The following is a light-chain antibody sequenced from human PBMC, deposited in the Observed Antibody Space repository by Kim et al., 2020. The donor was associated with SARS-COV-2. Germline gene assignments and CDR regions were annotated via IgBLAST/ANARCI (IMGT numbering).Light chain of an antibody. CDR3: QQRTNRL. Sequence: DILFPQSPATLSWSPGERATLSCRASQTVRSSFAWYQQKPGQPPRLLIYDISNRATGIPARFSGSGSGTDFTLTISSLEPEDSAVYYWQQRTNRLFGQGIKLEI. V-gene: IGKV3-11*01. CDR1: QTVRSS. CDR2: DIS. J-gene: IGKJ2*01.